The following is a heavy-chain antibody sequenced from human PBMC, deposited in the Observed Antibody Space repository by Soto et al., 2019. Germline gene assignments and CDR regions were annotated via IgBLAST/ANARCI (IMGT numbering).Heavy chain of an antibody. V-gene: IGHV4-31*03. CDR3: VRVFSDSSSFFDP. Sequence: QVQLQESGPGLVKPSQTLSLTCTVSGGSISSGGYYWSWIRQHPGKGLEWIGYIYYSGRTDYNPSLKSRVTISVDTSKNQFSLKLSSVTAADTAVYYCVRVFSDSSSFFDPWGQGTLVTVSS. D-gene: IGHD6-13*01. CDR1: GGSISSGGYY. J-gene: IGHJ5*02. CDR2: IYYSGRT.